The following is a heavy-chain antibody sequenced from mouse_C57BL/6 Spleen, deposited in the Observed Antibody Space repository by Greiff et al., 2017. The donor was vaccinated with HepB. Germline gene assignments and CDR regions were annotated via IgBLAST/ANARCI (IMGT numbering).Heavy chain of an antibody. Sequence: QVQLQQPGAELVKPGASVKLSCKASGYTFTSYWMHWVKQRPGQGLEWIGMIHPNSGSTNYNEKFKSKATLTVDTSPSPAYMQLSSRTSEDSAVYYCARPLYDGTCDYWGQGTTLTVSS. CDR1: GYTFTSYW. CDR3: ARPLYDGTCDY. D-gene: IGHD2-3*01. CDR2: IHPNSGST. V-gene: IGHV1-64*01. J-gene: IGHJ2*01.